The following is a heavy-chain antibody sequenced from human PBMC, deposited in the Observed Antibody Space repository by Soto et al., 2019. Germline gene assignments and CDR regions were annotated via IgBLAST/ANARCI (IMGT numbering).Heavy chain of an antibody. CDR3: AKGNNGYALFFDY. J-gene: IGHJ4*02. Sequence: EMQLLESGGGLVQPGGSLRLSCAAPGFTFSSYVMNWVRQAPGKGLEWVSTISGTGGDTYYADSVKGRFTFSRDNSKNTLFLQMDSLRAEDTAVYYCAKGNNGYALFFDYWGQGTLVTVSS. V-gene: IGHV3-23*01. D-gene: IGHD5-12*01. CDR1: GFTFSSYV. CDR2: ISGTGGDT.